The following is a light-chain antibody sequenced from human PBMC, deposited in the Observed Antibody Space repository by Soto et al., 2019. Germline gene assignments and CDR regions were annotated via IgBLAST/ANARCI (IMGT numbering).Light chain of an antibody. J-gene: IGKJ1*01. V-gene: IGKV3-15*01. Sequence: EIVMTQSPATLSVSPGERATLSCRASQSVRRNLAWYQQKPGQAPRLLMYGASTRATGIPARFSGSGSGTEFTLTISSLQSEDFAVYYCQQYKNCPPTTFGQGTKVEIK. CDR1: QSVRRN. CDR2: GAS. CDR3: QQYKNCPPTT.